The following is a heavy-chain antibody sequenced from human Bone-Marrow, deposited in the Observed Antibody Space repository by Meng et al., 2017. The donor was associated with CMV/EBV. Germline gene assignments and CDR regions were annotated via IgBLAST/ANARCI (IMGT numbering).Heavy chain of an antibody. Sequence: SDTLSHTCTVSGGSISSYYWSWIRQHPGKGLEWTGYIYYSGSTNYNPSLKSPVTISVDTSKNQFSLKLSSVTAADTAVYYCARATSGFDYWGQGTLVTVSS. J-gene: IGHJ4*02. CDR2: IYYSGST. CDR3: ARATSGFDY. V-gene: IGHV4-59*01. D-gene: IGHD3-10*01. CDR1: GGSISSYY.